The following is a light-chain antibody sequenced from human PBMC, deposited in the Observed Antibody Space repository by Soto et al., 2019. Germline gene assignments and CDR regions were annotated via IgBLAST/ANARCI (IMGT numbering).Light chain of an antibody. J-gene: IGLJ3*02. V-gene: IGLV2-14*01. Sequence: QSALTQPASVSGSPGQSITISCTGTSSDSGFYNYVSWYQQHPGRAPKLMIHEVTNRPSGVSHRFSGSKSGNTASLTISGLQPEDEADYFCSSYTSTDTLVVFGGGTQLTVL. CDR2: EVT. CDR1: SSDSGFYNY. CDR3: SSYTSTDTLVV.